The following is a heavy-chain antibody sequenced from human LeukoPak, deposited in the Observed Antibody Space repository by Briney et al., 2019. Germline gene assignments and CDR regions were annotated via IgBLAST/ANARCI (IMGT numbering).Heavy chain of an antibody. D-gene: IGHD6-19*01. CDR2: IHTSGST. Sequence: SETLSLTCSVSGGSISNYHWSWIRQPAGKGLEWIGQIHTSGSTNYNPPLKSRVTMSIDTIEDQVSLTIRSVTVADTAFYYCARRDISSGWSFDYWGQGTLVTVSS. J-gene: IGHJ4*02. CDR1: GGSISNYH. CDR3: ARRDISSGWSFDY. V-gene: IGHV4-4*07.